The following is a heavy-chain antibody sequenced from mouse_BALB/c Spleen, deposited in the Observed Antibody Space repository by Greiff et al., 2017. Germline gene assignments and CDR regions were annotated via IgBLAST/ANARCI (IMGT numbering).Heavy chain of an antibody. J-gene: IGHJ3*01. CDR3: ARSRDDYGFAY. CDR1: GYTFTSYW. D-gene: IGHD2-4*01. Sequence: VKLVESGAELAKPGASVKMSCKASGYTFTSYWMHWVKQRPGQGLEWIGYINPSTGYTEYNQKFKDKATLTADKSSSTAYMQLSSLTSEDSAVYYCARSRDDYGFAYWGQGTLVTVSA. V-gene: IGHV1-7*01. CDR2: INPSTGYT.